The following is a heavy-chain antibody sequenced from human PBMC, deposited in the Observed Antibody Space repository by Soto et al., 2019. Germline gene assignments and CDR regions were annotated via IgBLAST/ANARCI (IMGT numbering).Heavy chain of an antibody. D-gene: IGHD4-17*01. V-gene: IGHV3-21*01. J-gene: IGHJ5*02. CDR1: GFAFSDFG. Sequence: DVQLVESGGGLVKPGESLRLSCAASGFAFSDFGMNWVRQAPGKGLEWVSSISRAGSAIYYADSLRGRFTISRDDSKNSVYLQVSRLIPEDTGIYYCARDRHDYGDFNWFDPWGQGTLVTVSS. CDR2: ISRAGSAI. CDR3: ARDRHDYGDFNWFDP.